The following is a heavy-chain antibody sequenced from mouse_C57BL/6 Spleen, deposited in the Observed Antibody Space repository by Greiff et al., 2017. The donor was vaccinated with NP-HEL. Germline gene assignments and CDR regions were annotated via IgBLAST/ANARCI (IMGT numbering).Heavy chain of an antibody. V-gene: IGHV1-26*01. CDR3: ARRGYSNPWYFDV. Sequence: EVQLQQSGPELVKPGASVKISCKASGYTFTDYYMNWVKQSHGKSLEWIGDINPNNGGNSYNQKLKGKATLTVDKYSSTAYMELRSLASEDSSVYYCARRGYSNPWYFDVWGTGTTVTVSS. CDR2: INPNNGGN. D-gene: IGHD2-5*01. CDR1: GYTFTDYY. J-gene: IGHJ1*03.